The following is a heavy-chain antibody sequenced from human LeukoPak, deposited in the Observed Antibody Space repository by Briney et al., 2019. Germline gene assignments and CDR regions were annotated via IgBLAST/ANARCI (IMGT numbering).Heavy chain of an antibody. V-gene: IGHV3-23*01. J-gene: IGHJ4*02. CDR1: GFIFSNYA. CDR3: ARGSHRLIPRYSSSLGY. CDR2: SGSTT. Sequence: PGGSLRLSCAASGFIFSNYAMTWVRQAPGKGLEWVSSSGSTTDYSDSVKGRFTISRDNSKNTLYLQMNSLRADDTAVYYCARGSHRLIPRYSSSLGYWGQGTLVTVSS. D-gene: IGHD6-6*01.